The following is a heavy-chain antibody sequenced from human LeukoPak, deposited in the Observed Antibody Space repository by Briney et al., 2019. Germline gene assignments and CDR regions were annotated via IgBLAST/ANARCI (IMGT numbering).Heavy chain of an antibody. J-gene: IGHJ4*02. V-gene: IGHV3-7*01. CDR2: INEDGSDK. CDR1: GFTFSRYW. Sequence: GGSLRLSCGASGFTFSRYWMSWLGQAPGKGLDWVANINEDGSDKYYVASVKGRFTVSRDNAKKSLYLQMKSLRAEDTAVYYCARDLRLWFGEENYWGQGALVTVSS. CDR3: ARDLRLWFGEENY. D-gene: IGHD3-10*01.